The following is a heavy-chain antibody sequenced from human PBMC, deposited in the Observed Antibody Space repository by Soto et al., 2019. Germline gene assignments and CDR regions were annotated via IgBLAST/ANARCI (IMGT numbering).Heavy chain of an antibody. CDR3: ARDRIVGATTGSVYYYGMDV. CDR2: IIPIFGTA. CDR1: GGTLSSYA. J-gene: IGHJ6*02. V-gene: IGHV1-69*13. D-gene: IGHD1-26*01. Sequence: SVKVSCKASGGTLSSYAISWVRQAPGQGLEWMGGIIPIFGTANYAQKFQGRVTITADESTSTAYMELSSLRSEDTAVYYCARDRIVGATTGSVYYYGMDVWGQGTTVTVSS.